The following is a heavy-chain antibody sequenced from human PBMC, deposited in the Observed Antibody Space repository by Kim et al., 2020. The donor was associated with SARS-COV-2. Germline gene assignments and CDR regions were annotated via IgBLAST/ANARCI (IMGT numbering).Heavy chain of an antibody. CDR3: ARGRIEATDYGY. Sequence: YEDSVKGRFTISRDNAKNTVYLQMNSLRAEDTAVYFCARGRIEATDYGYWGQGTLVTVSS. V-gene: IGHV3-74*01. D-gene: IGHD3-16*01. J-gene: IGHJ4*02.